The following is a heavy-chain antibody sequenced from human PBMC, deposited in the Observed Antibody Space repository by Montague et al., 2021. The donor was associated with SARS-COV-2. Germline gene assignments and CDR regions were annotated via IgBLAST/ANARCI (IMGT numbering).Heavy chain of an antibody. CDR2: IIPSNNKK. D-gene: IGHD3/OR15-3a*01. J-gene: IGHJ4*02. CDR1: GYPFGTYG. CDR3: ARDRALNLRTLGH. Sequence: SGKVSFKASGYPFGTYGINWVRQAPGQGLEWIGWIIPSNNKKNYAQKFQDRVIMTTDTSTTTAYMELRSLRSDDTAVYYCARDRALNLRTLGHWGQGTLVTVSS. V-gene: IGHV1-18*01.